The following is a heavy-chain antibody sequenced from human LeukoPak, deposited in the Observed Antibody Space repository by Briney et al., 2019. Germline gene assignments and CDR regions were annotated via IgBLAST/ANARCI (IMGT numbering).Heavy chain of an antibody. CDR2: IRYDGSNK. V-gene: IGHV3-30*02. CDR1: GFTFSSYG. D-gene: IGHD2-2*01. J-gene: IGHJ5*02. Sequence: QAGGSLRLSCAASGFTFSSYGMHWVRQAPGKGLEWVAFIRYDGSNKYYADSVKGRFTTSRDNSKNTLYLQMNSLRAEDTAVYYCTRVVTAAWDWFDPWGQGTLVTVSS. CDR3: TRVVTAAWDWFDP.